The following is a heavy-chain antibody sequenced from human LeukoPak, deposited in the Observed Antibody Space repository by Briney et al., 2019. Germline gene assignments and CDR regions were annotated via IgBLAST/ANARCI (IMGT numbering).Heavy chain of an antibody. CDR3: ARALWFGEFFDY. V-gene: IGHV4-34*01. Sequence: SETLSLTCAVYGGSFSGYYWSWIRQPPGKGLEWIGEINHSGSTNYNPSLKSRVTISVDTSKNQFSLKLSSVTAADTAVYYCARALWFGEFFDYWGQGTLVTVSS. CDR1: GGSFSGYY. J-gene: IGHJ4*02. D-gene: IGHD3-10*01. CDR2: INHSGST.